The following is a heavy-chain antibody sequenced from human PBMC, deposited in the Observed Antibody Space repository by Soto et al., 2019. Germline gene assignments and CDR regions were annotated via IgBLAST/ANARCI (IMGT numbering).Heavy chain of an antibody. J-gene: IGHJ6*02. CDR3: ARDKITMVRGVTGYYYGMDV. Sequence: GESLKISCKGSGYSFTSYWIGWVRQMPGKGLEWMGIIYPSDSDTRYSASFQGQVTISADKSISTAYLQWSSLKASDTAMYYCARDKITMVRGVTGYYYGMDVWGQGTTVSVSS. V-gene: IGHV5-51*01. D-gene: IGHD3-10*01. CDR2: IYPSDSDT. CDR1: GYSFTSYW.